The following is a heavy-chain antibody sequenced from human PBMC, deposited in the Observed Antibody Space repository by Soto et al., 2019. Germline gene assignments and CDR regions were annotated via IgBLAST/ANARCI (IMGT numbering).Heavy chain of an antibody. J-gene: IGHJ4*02. D-gene: IGHD3-3*01. CDR1: GFTFSSYG. Sequence: GGSLRLSCAASGFTFSSYGMHWVRQAPGKGLEWVAVISYDGSNKYYADSVKGRFTISRDNSKNTLYLQMNSLRAEDTAVYYCAKKGTYYDFRSGYFDYWGQGTLVTGSS. CDR2: ISYDGSNK. V-gene: IGHV3-30*18. CDR3: AKKGTYYDFRSGYFDY.